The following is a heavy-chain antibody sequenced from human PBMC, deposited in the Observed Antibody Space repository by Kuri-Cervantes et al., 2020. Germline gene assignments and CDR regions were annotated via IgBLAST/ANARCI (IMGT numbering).Heavy chain of an antibody. D-gene: IGHD1-1*01. Sequence: GGSLRLSCAASGFTFSSYSMNWVRQAPGKGLEWVSSISSSSSYIYYADSVKGRFTISRDNAKNSLYLQMNSLRAEDTAVYCCARGGWNGWRPFDYWGQGTLVTVSS. CDR1: GFTFSSYS. CDR3: ARGGWNGWRPFDY. J-gene: IGHJ4*02. CDR2: ISSSSSYI. V-gene: IGHV3-21*04.